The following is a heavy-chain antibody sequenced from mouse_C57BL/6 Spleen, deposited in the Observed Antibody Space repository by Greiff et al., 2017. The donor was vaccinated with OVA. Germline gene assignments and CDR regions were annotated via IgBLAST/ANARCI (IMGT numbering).Heavy chain of an antibody. CDR2: IDPSDSYT. CDR3: ARRDYGSSFAY. J-gene: IGHJ3*01. D-gene: IGHD1-1*01. CDR1: GYTFTSYW. Sequence: VKLQQPGAELVMPGASVKLSCKASGYTFTSYWMHWVKQRPGQGLEWIGEIDPSDSYTNYNQKFKGKSTLTVDKSSSTAYMQLSSLTSEDSAVYYCARRDYGSSFAYWGQGTLVTVSA. V-gene: IGHV1-69*01.